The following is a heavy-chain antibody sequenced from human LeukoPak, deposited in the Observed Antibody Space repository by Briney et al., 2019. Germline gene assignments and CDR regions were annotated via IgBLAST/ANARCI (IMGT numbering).Heavy chain of an antibody. J-gene: IGHJ4*02. CDR2: ISGSGGST. D-gene: IGHD1-26*01. CDR3: AKTIVGATSYFDY. Sequence: GGSLRLSCAASGFTFSSYAMSWVRQAPGKGLEWVSAISGSGGSTYYVDSVKGRFTISRDNSKNTLYLQMNSLRAEDTAVYYCAKTIVGATSYFDYWGQGTLVTVSS. V-gene: IGHV3-23*01. CDR1: GFTFSSYA.